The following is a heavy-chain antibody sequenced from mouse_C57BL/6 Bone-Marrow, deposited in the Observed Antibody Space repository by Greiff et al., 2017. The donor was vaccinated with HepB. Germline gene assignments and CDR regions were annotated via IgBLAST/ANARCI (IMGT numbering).Heavy chain of an antibody. Sequence: VQLQQSGAELARPGASVKLSCKASGYTFTSYGISWVKQRTGQGLEWIGEIYPRSGNTYYNEKFKGKATLTADKSSSTAYMELRSLTSEDSAVYFCARERGTFFAYWGQGTLVTVSA. CDR2: IYPRSGNT. V-gene: IGHV1-81*01. J-gene: IGHJ3*01. CDR3: ARERGTFFAY. CDR1: GYTFTSYG.